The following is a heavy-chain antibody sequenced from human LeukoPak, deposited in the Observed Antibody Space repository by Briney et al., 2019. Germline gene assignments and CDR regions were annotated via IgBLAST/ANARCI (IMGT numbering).Heavy chain of an antibody. Sequence: GGSLRLSCAASGFTFSSYWIHWVRQAPGKGLVWVSSINMDGSRTSYADLVKGRFTISRDNAKNTVYLQMNGLRAEDTAMYYCARVGAVAGITDIWGQGAMVTVSS. D-gene: IGHD6-19*01. J-gene: IGHJ3*02. CDR1: GFTFSSYW. CDR3: ARVGAVAGITDI. CDR2: INMDGSRT. V-gene: IGHV3-74*01.